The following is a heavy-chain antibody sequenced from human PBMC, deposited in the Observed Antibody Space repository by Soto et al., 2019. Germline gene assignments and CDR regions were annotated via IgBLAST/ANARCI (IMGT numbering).Heavy chain of an antibody. CDR2: VYYSGTT. V-gene: IGHV4-61*01. J-gene: IGHJ4*02. CDR3: ARTTAVPNTLRSRYFFDY. D-gene: IGHD4-17*01. CDR1: GRSVRNKTDY. Sequence: PETMSLACSVSGRSVRNKTDYWSWIRQPPGKRLEWTGYVYYSGTTNYNPSLKSRVTISVDLSKNQFTLRLIAVTTADTALYYCARTTAVPNTLRSRYFFDYWGQGTLVTVSS.